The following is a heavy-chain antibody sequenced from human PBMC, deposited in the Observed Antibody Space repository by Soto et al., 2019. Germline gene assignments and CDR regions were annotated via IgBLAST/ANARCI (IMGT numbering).Heavy chain of an antibody. V-gene: IGHV3-53*01. Sequence: QLVESGGGLFQAGGSTRLSCLASGFTVSRYDMAWVRQAPGKGLEWASIIQTGGATYYTDSAQGRFTISRDNSRNTVYLQMSSLRVEDTGVYSCVRVLSDSGVVDFWGQGSPITVS. J-gene: IGHJ4*02. CDR3: VRVLSDSGVVDF. CDR2: IQTGGAT. CDR1: GFTVSRYD. D-gene: IGHD3-10*01.